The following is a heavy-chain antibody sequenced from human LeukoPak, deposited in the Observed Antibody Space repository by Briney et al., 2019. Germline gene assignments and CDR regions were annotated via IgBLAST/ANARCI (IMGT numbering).Heavy chain of an antibody. CDR1: GLTFGNYW. Sequence: GGSLRLSCAASGLTFGNYWMDWVRQAPGKGLEWVANIKQDGSEKNYVDSVKGRFIISRDNAKNSLYLQMNTLRADDTAVYYCARDGFGTGSNWGQGTLVTVSS. CDR3: ARDGFGTGSN. D-gene: IGHD3-16*01. CDR2: IKQDGSEK. J-gene: IGHJ4*02. V-gene: IGHV3-7*03.